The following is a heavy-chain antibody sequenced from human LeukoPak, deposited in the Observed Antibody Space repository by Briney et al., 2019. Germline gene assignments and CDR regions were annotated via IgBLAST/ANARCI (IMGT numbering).Heavy chain of an antibody. CDR1: GGSFSGYY. D-gene: IGHD6-13*01. CDR3: ARGARIAAAGTRLDY. J-gene: IGHJ4*02. V-gene: IGHV4-34*01. Sequence: SETLPLTCAVYGGSFSGYYWSWIRQPPGKGLEWIGEINHSGSTNYNPSLKSRVTISVDTSKNQFSLKLSSVTAADTAVYYCARGARIAAAGTRLDYWGQGTLVTVSS. CDR2: INHSGST.